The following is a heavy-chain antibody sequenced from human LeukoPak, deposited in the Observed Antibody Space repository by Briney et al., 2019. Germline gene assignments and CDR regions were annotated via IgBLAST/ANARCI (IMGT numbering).Heavy chain of an antibody. CDR2: INHSGRI. CDR1: GESFSGHY. Sequence: SETLSLTCAVYGESFSGHYWSFIRQTPGQGLEWIGEINHSGRINYNPSLVGRVTVSVDTSKNQFSLNLSFVTAADTAVYYCARGHYDSGGYYYGIRAYYFDYWGQGTLVTVSS. CDR3: ARGHYDSGGYYYGIRAYYFDY. D-gene: IGHD3-22*01. V-gene: IGHV4-34*01. J-gene: IGHJ4*02.